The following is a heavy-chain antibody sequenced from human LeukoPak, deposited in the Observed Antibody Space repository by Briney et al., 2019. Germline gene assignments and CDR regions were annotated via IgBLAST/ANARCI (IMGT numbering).Heavy chain of an antibody. CDR1: GYTFTDYY. D-gene: IGHD5-24*01. J-gene: IGHJ4*02. Sequence: ASVKVSCKASGYTFTDYYIHWVRQAPGQGLEWMGWINPKSGGTNYAQRYRGRVTMTWDTSISTAYMELSRLRSDDTAVYYCARTPKMATMKYFDYWGQGILVTVSS. CDR3: ARTPKMATMKYFDY. CDR2: INPKSGGT. V-gene: IGHV1-2*02.